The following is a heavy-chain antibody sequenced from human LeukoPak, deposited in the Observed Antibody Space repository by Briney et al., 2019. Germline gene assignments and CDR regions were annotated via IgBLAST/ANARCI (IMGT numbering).Heavy chain of an antibody. D-gene: IGHD1-20*01. CDR3: AAPGRYNWNDATGADY. V-gene: IGHV3-66*01. CDR1: GFTVSSNY. Sequence: PGGSLRLSCAASGFTVSSNYMSWVRQAPGKGLEWVSVIYSGGSTYYADSVKGRFTISRDNSKNTLYLQMNSLRAEDTAVYYCAAPGRYNWNDATGADYWGQGTLVTVSS. J-gene: IGHJ4*02. CDR2: IYSGGST.